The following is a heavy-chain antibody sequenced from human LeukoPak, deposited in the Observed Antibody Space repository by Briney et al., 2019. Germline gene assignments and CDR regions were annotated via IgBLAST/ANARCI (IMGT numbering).Heavy chain of an antibody. V-gene: IGHV4-59*12. CDR2: IYYSGST. Sequence: SETLSLTCTVSGGSISSYYWSWIRQPPGKGLEWIGYIYYSGSTNYNPSLKSRVTISVDTSKNQFSLKLSSVTAADTAVYYCARETVDSSGWYAPSYYYYYMDVWGKGTTVTISS. CDR3: ARETVDSSGWYAPSYYYYYMDV. D-gene: IGHD6-19*01. CDR1: GGSISSYY. J-gene: IGHJ6*03.